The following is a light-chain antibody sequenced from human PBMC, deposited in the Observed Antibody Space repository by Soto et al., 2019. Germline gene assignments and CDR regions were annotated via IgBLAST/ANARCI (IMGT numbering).Light chain of an antibody. CDR2: DVS. V-gene: IGLV2-11*01. CDR1: SSDVGGYNY. CDR3: CSYAGSYTLGV. J-gene: IGLJ1*01. Sequence: QSVLTQPRSVSGSPGQSVTISCTGTSSDVGGYNYVSWYQQHPGKAPKLMIYDVSQRPSGVPDRFSGSKSGNTASLTISGLQAEDEADYYCCSYAGSYTLGVFGTGTKVTVL.